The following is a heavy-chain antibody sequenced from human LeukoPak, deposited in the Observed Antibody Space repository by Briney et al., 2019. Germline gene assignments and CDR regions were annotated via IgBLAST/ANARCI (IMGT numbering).Heavy chain of an antibody. D-gene: IGHD3-16*02. V-gene: IGHV3-30*14. J-gene: IGHJ4*02. CDR3: ARVVSEDDYVWGSYPTGDY. CDR1: GFTFSSYA. Sequence: GGSLRLSCAASGFTFSSYAMHWVRQAPGKGLEWVAVISYDGSNKYYADSVKGRFTISRDNSKNTLYLQMNSLRAEDTAVYYCARVVSEDDYVWGSYPTGDYWGQGTLVTVSS. CDR2: ISYDGSNK.